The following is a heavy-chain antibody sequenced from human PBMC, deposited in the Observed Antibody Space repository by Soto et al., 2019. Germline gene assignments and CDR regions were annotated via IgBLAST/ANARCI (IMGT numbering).Heavy chain of an antibody. Sequence: QVQLVESGGGVVQPGRSLRLSCAASGFTFSSYGMHWVRQAPGKGLEWVAVISYDGSNKYYADSVKGRFTISRDNSKNTLYLQMNSLRAEDTAVYYCVKDSRGYFDLEGAFDIWGQGTMVTVSS. CDR3: VKDSRGYFDLEGAFDI. J-gene: IGHJ3*02. D-gene: IGHD3-9*01. CDR2: ISYDGSNK. CDR1: GFTFSSYG. V-gene: IGHV3-30*18.